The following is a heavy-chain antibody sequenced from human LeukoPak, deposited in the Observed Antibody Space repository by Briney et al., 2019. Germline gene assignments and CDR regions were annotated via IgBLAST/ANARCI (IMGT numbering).Heavy chain of an antibody. Sequence: ASVKVSCTASGGTFSSYAISWVRQAPGQGLEWMGRIIPILGIANYAQKFQGRVTITADKSTSTAYMELSSLRSEDTAVYYCARDYGDYAFDYWGQGTLVTVSS. CDR2: IIPILGIA. D-gene: IGHD4-17*01. CDR3: ARDYGDYAFDY. V-gene: IGHV1-69*04. J-gene: IGHJ4*02. CDR1: GGTFSSYA.